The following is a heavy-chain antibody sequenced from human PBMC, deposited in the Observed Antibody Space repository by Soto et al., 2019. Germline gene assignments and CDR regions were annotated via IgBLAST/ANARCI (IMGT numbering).Heavy chain of an antibody. CDR3: ARRDGAAFDY. Sequence: SETLSLTCTVSGGSISSYYWSWIRQPPGKGLEWIGYIYYSGSTNYNPSLKGRVTISVDTSKNQFSLKLSSVTAADTAVYYCARRDGAAFDYWGQGTLVTVSS. CDR2: IYYSGST. V-gene: IGHV4-59*01. CDR1: GGSISSYY. J-gene: IGHJ4*02. D-gene: IGHD4-17*01.